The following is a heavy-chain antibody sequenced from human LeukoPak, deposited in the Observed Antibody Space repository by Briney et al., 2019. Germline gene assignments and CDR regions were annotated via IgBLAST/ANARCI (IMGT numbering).Heavy chain of an antibody. J-gene: IGHJ4*02. CDR2: ISASGGFT. V-gene: IGHV3-23*01. Sequence: PGGSLRLSCAASEFTFDSFAMNWVRQAPGKGLEWVSGISASGGFTYYADSVKGRFTISRENSKNTLYLQMNSLRAEDTAVYYCAKVAGTLQSGSLYYFDFWGQGTLVTVSS. D-gene: IGHD3-3*01. CDR3: AKVAGTLQSGSLYYFDF. CDR1: EFTFDSFA.